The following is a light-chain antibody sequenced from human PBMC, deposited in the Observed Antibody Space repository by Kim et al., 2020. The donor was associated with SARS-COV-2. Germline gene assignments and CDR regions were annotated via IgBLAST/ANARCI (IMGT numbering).Light chain of an antibody. CDR1: SGSIDDNY. CDR2: EDD. J-gene: IGLJ2*01. CDR3: QSYNRDNVL. Sequence: PVKTVTISCTRSSGSIDDNYVQWYQQRPGGVPTTVIYEDDQRPSGVSDRFSGSIDNSSNSASLTISGLRNEDEADYYCQSYNRDNVLFGGGTKVTVL. V-gene: IGLV6-57*03.